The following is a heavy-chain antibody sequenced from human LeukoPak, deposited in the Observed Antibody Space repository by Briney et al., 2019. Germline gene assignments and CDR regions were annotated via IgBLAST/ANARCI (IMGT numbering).Heavy chain of an antibody. Sequence: SETLSLTCTVSGGSISSYYWSWIRQPPGKGLEWIGYIYYSGSTNYNPSLKSRVTISVDTSKNQFSLKLSSVTAADTAVYYCARQTTLRGIAAAGTFDPWGQGTLVTVSS. J-gene: IGHJ5*02. CDR1: GGSISSYY. V-gene: IGHV4-59*08. D-gene: IGHD6-13*01. CDR3: ARQTTLRGIAAAGTFDP. CDR2: IYYSGST.